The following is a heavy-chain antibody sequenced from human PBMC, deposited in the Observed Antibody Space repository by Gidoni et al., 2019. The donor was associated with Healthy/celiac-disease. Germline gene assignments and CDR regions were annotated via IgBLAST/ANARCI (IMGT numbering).Heavy chain of an antibody. Sequence: EVQLVESGGGLVQPGRSLRLSGSASGFTFDDSAMHWVRPAPGKGLEWVSGISWNSGSIGYADSVKGRFTISRDNAKNSLYLQMNSLRAEDTALYYCAKEMGYGDYMNAFDIWGQGKMVTVSS. D-gene: IGHD4-17*01. J-gene: IGHJ3*02. V-gene: IGHV3-9*01. CDR2: ISWNSGSI. CDR3: AKEMGYGDYMNAFDI. CDR1: GFTFDDSA.